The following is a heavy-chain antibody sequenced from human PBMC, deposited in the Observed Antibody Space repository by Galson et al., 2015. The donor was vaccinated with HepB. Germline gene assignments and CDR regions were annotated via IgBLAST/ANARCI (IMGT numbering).Heavy chain of an antibody. CDR3: ARHPDYGGNSGGIDY. J-gene: IGHJ4*02. CDR1: GYSFTSYW. CDR2: IYPGDSDT. D-gene: IGHD4-23*01. Sequence: QSGAEVKKPGESLKISCKGSGYSFTSYWIGWVRQMPGKGLEWMGIIYPGDSDTRYSPSFQGQVTISADNSISTAYLQWSSLKASDTAMYYCARHPDYGGNSGGIDYWGQGTLVTVSS. V-gene: IGHV5-51*01.